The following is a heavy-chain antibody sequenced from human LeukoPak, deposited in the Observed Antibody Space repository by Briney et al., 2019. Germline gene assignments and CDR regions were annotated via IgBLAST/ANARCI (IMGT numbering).Heavy chain of an antibody. CDR3: TSWGGIAVGYYMDV. J-gene: IGHJ6*03. CDR1: GFTFSGSP. CDR2: IRSKANGYAT. D-gene: IGHD6-19*01. Sequence: GGSLRLSCAASGFTFSGSPMHWVRQASGKGLEWVGRIRSKANGYATAYAASVRGRFTISRDDSKNTAYLQMNSLKTEDTAVYYCTSWGGIAVGYYMDVWGKGTTVTISS. V-gene: IGHV3-73*01.